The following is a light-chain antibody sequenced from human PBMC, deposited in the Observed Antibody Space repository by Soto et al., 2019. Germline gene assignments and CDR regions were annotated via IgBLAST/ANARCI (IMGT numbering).Light chain of an antibody. V-gene: IGLV1-44*01. CDR1: WYNIGKNL. CDR2: MTN. J-gene: IGLJ2*01. CDR3: QSFDSSLTVLI. Sequence: QSVLTQPPSASGTPGQTVTISCSGGWYNIGKNLGYWYQQFPGTAPKLLIYMTNQRPSGVPDRFSGSKSGSSASLAVSGLQTQDEADYYCQSFDSSLTVLIFGVGTKRTVL.